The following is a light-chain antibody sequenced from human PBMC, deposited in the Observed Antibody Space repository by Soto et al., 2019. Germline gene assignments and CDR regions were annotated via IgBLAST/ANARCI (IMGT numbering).Light chain of an antibody. V-gene: IGKV1-5*03. CDR1: QSISSW. Sequence: DIQMTQSPSTLSASVGDRVTSTFRASQSISSWLAWYQQKPGKAPKLLIYKASSLESGVPSRFSGSGSGTEFTLTISSLQPDDFATYYCQQYNSYSITFGQGTRLEIK. J-gene: IGKJ5*01. CDR3: QQYNSYSIT. CDR2: KAS.